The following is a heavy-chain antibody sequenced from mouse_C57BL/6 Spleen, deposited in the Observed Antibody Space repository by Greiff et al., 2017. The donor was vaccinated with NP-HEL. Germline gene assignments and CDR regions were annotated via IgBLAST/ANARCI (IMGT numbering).Heavy chain of an antibody. CDR3: ARDIRDHEGFAY. J-gene: IGHJ3*01. CDR2: ISYDGSN. CDR1: GYSITSGYY. Sequence: EVKLMESGPGLVKPSQSLSLSCSVTGYSITSGYYWNWIRQFPGNKLEWMGYISYDGSNNYNPSLKNRISITRDTSKNQFFLKLNSVTTEDTATYYCARDIRDHEGFAYWGQGTLVTVSA. V-gene: IGHV3-6*01.